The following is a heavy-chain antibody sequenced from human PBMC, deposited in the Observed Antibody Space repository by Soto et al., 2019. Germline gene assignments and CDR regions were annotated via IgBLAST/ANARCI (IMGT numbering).Heavy chain of an antibody. D-gene: IGHD2-2*01. Sequence: LRLSCVTSGFVFSDYAMSLVRQAPGKGLEWVSAISADGSTTYYTNSVKGRFTVSRVNSKNTLYLEMNTLRAEDTAIYYCASVPIWCGSSSCYTEGFDSWGQGTRVTVSS. CDR1: GFVFSDYA. J-gene: IGHJ4*02. CDR3: ASVPIWCGSSSCYTEGFDS. V-gene: IGHV3-23*01. CDR2: ISADGSTT.